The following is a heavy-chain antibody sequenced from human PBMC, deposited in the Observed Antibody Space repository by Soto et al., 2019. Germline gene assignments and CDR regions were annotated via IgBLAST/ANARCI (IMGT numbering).Heavy chain of an antibody. CDR1: GFTFRGDA. J-gene: IGHJ4*02. D-gene: IGHD1-20*01. CDR2: ISGSGEMT. Sequence: EVQLLESGGDLVQPGGSLILSCAASGFTFRGDAMSWVRQAPGKGLEWVSSISGSGEMTHYADSVKGRFTISRDNAKNTLYLQMESLRAEDTALYYCARSEMTYNWNDWGQGALVTVSS. CDR3: ARSEMTYNWND. V-gene: IGHV3-23*01.